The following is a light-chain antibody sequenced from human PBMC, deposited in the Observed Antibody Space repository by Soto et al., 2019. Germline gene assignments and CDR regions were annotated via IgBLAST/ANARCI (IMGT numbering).Light chain of an antibody. CDR3: QQRSNWPPIT. J-gene: IGKJ5*01. Sequence: EIVLTQSPATLSLSPGERATLSCRASQSVSSYLAWYQQRPGQAPRLLIYDASNRATGIPARFSGSGPGTDFTLTISSLGPEDFAVYYCQQRSNWPPITFGQGTRLEIK. CDR2: DAS. CDR1: QSVSSY. V-gene: IGKV3-11*01.